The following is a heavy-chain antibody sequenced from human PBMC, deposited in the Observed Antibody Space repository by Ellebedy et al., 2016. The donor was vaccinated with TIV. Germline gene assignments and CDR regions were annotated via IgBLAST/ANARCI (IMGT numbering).Heavy chain of an antibody. Sequence: PGGSLRLSCAASGFTVSSNYMSWVRQAPGKGLEWVSVIYSGGSTYYADSVKGRFTVSRDNSKNTLYLQMNSLRAEDTAVYYCARTYYDSSGYYVGYYFDYWGQGTLVTVSS. CDR3: ARTYYDSSGYYVGYYFDY. J-gene: IGHJ4*02. D-gene: IGHD3-22*01. CDR1: GFTVSSNY. V-gene: IGHV3-66*01. CDR2: IYSGGST.